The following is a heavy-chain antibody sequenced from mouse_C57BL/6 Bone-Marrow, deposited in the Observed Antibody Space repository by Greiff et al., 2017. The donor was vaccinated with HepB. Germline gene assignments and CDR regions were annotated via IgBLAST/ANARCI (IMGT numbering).Heavy chain of an antibody. D-gene: IGHD1-1*01. J-gene: IGHJ1*03. CDR3: ARWDYYGSSYRYFDV. V-gene: IGHV1-39*01. CDR1: GYSFTDYN. Sequence: EVQRVESGPELVKPGASVKISCKASGYSFTDYNMNWVKQSNGKSLEWIGVINPNYGTTSYNQKFKGKATLTVDQSSSTAYMQLNNLTSEDSAVYYCARWDYYGSSYRYFDVWGTGTTVTVSS. CDR2: INPNYGTT.